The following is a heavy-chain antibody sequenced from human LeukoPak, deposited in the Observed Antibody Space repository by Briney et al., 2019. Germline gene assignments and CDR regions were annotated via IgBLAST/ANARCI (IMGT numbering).Heavy chain of an antibody. D-gene: IGHD3-16*02. V-gene: IGHV3-30*04. Sequence: GRSLRLSCAASGFTFSSYAMHWVRQAPGKGLEWVAVISYDGSNKYYAVSVKGRFTISRDNSKNTLYLQMNSLRAEDTAVYYCARGPPDRADIWGLGTMVTVS. CDR2: ISYDGSNK. J-gene: IGHJ3*02. CDR3: ARGPPDRADI. CDR1: GFTFSSYA.